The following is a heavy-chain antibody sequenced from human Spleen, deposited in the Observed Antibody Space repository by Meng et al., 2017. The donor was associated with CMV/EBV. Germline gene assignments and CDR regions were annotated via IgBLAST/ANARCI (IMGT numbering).Heavy chain of an antibody. CDR1: GFTFSSYA. V-gene: IGHV3-30-3*01. Sequence: QVQLVEPGGGVVQPGRSLRPSCAASGFTFSSYAMHWVRQSPGKGLEWVAVISYDGSNKYYADSVKGRFTISRDNSKNTLYLQMNSLRAEDTAVYYCARPSEAGATFDYWGQGNLVPSPQ. D-gene: IGHD5-12*01. CDR2: ISYDGSNK. CDR3: ARPSEAGATFDY. J-gene: IGHJ4*02.